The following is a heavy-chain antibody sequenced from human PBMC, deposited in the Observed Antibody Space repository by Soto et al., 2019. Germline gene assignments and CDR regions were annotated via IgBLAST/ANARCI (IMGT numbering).Heavy chain of an antibody. J-gene: IGHJ6*02. Sequence: QVQLVQPGAEVKKPGSSVKVSCKAPGGTLSSYAINWVRQAPGQGLEWMGGIIPIFGSANYAPKFQGRVTISADESTSTAYMEVSSLRSEDTAVYYCAGTREIPYYHGMDVWGQGTTVTVSS. D-gene: IGHD2-2*02. CDR3: AGTREIPYYHGMDV. V-gene: IGHV1-69*01. CDR1: GGTLSSYA. CDR2: IIPIFGSA.